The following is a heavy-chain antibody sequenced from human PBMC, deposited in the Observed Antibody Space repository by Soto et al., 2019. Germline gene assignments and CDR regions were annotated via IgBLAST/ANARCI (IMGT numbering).Heavy chain of an antibody. D-gene: IGHD3-22*01. Sequence: QVQLQESGPGLVKPSQTLSLTCTISGGSINSGGYYWSWIRQHPGKGLEWIGYSSYSGSTYYNPSLKSRVTISVDTSKNQLSLKLSSVTAADTAVYYCATSDYDSSGYYGGFDYWGQGTLVTVSS. CDR1: GGSINSGGYY. CDR3: ATSDYDSSGYYGGFDY. CDR2: SSYSGST. J-gene: IGHJ4*02. V-gene: IGHV4-31*03.